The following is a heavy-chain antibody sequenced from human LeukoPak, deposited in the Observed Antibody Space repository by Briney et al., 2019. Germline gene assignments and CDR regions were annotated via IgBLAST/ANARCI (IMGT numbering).Heavy chain of an antibody. V-gene: IGHV3-9*01. CDR2: ISWNSGRI. J-gene: IGHJ4*02. Sequence: QPGRSLRLSCAASGFTFDDYAMHWVRQAPGKGLEWVSGISWNSGRIGYADSVKGRFTISRDNAKKSLPLQMNSLRPEDTAFYYCAKGSYYDILTYLDYWGQGTLVTVSS. CDR3: AKGSYYDILTYLDY. CDR1: GFTFDDYA. D-gene: IGHD3-9*01.